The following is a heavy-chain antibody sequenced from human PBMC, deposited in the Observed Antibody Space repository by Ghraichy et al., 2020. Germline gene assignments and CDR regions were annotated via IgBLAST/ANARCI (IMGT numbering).Heavy chain of an antibody. Sequence: ASVKVSCKASGYTFTSYGISWVRQAPGQGLEWMGWISAYNGNTNYAQKLQGRVTMTTDTSTSTAYMELRSLRSDDTAVYYCARELYDFWSGYAGMDVWGQGTTVTVSS. V-gene: IGHV1-18*01. J-gene: IGHJ6*02. CDR3: ARELYDFWSGYAGMDV. CDR2: ISAYNGNT. D-gene: IGHD3-3*01. CDR1: GYTFTSYG.